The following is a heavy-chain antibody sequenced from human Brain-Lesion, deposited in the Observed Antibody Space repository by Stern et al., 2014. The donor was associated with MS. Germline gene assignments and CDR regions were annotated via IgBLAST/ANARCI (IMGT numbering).Heavy chain of an antibody. CDR2: IDPGNSHT. CDR1: PDRFTSYS. Sequence: VQLVQSGAEVKKPGESLKISCKGSPDRFTSYSISWVRQLPGKGLEGMGEIDPGNSHTKYTPSLQRHVTISTDKSITTASLQWRSLEASDTATYFCARRGLAAGRQGGYYGMDVWGQGTTVTVSS. V-gene: IGHV5-10-1*01. J-gene: IGHJ6*02. D-gene: IGHD6-13*01. CDR3: ARRGLAAGRQGGYYGMDV.